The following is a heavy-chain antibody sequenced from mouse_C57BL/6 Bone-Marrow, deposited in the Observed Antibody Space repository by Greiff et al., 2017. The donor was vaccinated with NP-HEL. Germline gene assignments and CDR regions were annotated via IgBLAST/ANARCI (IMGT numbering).Heavy chain of an antibody. CDR2: IRSKSRNYAT. D-gene: IGHD2-3*01. CDR1: GFTFNTYA. Sequence: EVKLVESGGGLVQPKGSLKLSCAASGFTFNTYAMHWVRQAPGKGLEWVARIRSKSRNYATYYADSVKDRFTISRDDSQSMLYLQMNNLKTEDTAMYYCVRDYDGYYAGYWGQGTTLTVSS. J-gene: IGHJ2*01. V-gene: IGHV10-3*01. CDR3: VRDYDGYYAGY.